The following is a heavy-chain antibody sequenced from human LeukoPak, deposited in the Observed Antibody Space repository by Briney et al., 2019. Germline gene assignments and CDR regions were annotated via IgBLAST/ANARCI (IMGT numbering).Heavy chain of an antibody. CDR1: GYTFTSYG. V-gene: IGHV1-18*01. CDR2: VSAYNGNT. CDR3: GRHDGGRGWPWLGIDY. D-gene: IGHD6-19*01. J-gene: IGHJ4*02. Sequence: GASVKVSCKASGYTFTSYGISWVRQAPGQGLEWMGWVSAYNGNTNYAQKFQGRVTMTTDTPTSTVYMELRSLRSDDTAVYYCGRHDGGRGWPWLGIDYWGQGTLVTVSS.